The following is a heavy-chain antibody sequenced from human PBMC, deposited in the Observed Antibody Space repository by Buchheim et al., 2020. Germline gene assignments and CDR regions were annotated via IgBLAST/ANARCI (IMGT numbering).Heavy chain of an antibody. J-gene: IGHJ4*02. CDR3: ARQPIPDYGDYLPRHIDH. CDR2: ILYSGST. CDR1: GGSISSGAYY. D-gene: IGHD4-17*01. Sequence: QVQLQESGPGLVKSSQTLSLTCTVSGGSISSGAYYWSWIRQHPGKGPEWIGYILYSGSTYYNPSLRSRITISMDSSKSQFSLKLTSVTAADTALYYCARQPIPDYGDYLPRHIDHWGRGTL. V-gene: IGHV4-31*03.